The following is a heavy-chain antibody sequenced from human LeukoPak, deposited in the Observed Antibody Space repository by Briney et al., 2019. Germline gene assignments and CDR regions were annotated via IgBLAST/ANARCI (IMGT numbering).Heavy chain of an antibody. CDR1: GFTFSSYA. V-gene: IGHV3-23*01. J-gene: IGHJ1*01. CDR3: AKIYMGAAAATAEYFQH. D-gene: IGHD6-13*01. Sequence: GGSLRLSCAASGFTFSSYAMSWVRQAPGRGLEWVSAISGSGGSTYYADSVKGRFTISRDNSKNTLYLQMNSLRAEDTAVYYCAKIYMGAAAATAEYFQHWGQGTLVTVSS. CDR2: ISGSGGST.